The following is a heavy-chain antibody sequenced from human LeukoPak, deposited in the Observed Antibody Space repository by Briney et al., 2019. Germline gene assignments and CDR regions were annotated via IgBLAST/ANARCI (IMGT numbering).Heavy chain of an antibody. V-gene: IGHV4-39*07. CDR2: IYYSGST. J-gene: IGHJ1*01. D-gene: IGHD6-13*01. CDR3: ARYTSSLRGGFQC. CDR1: GGSVYSSTYC. Sequence: TPSETLSLTCTVSGGSVYSSTYCWGWIRQPPGKGLEWIGSIYYSGSTYYNPSLNSRVTISLDTSKSQFSLRLTSVTAADTAVYYCARYTSSLRGGFQCWGQGTLVTVSS.